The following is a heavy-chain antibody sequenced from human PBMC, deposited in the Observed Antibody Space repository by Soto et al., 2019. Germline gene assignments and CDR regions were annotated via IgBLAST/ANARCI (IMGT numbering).Heavy chain of an antibody. J-gene: IGHJ4*02. V-gene: IGHV3-7*01. D-gene: IGHD3-22*01. CDR1: GFTFSSYW. Sequence: EVHLEESGGGLVQPGGSLRLSCAASGFTFSSYWMNWVRQAPGKGLEWVANINQDGSDYNHVASVKGRFTISRDNAKNSLFLQMNAWRLEETAVYYCARTGDGHYDFLDYWGQGILVSVSS. CDR2: INQDGSDY. CDR3: ARTGDGHYDFLDY.